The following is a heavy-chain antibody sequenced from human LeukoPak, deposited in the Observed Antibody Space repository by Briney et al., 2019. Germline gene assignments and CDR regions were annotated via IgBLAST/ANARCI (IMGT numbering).Heavy chain of an antibody. V-gene: IGHV3-23*01. Sequence: GGSLRLSCAASGFTFSTHAMSWVRQAPGKGLEWVSGISGSGGSTYYADSVKGRFTISRDNSKNTLYLQMNSLRAGDTAVYYCAKGYHYESSGYFDYWGQGTLVTVSS. CDR2: ISGSGGST. J-gene: IGHJ4*02. CDR1: GFTFSTHA. D-gene: IGHD3-22*01. CDR3: AKGYHYESSGYFDY.